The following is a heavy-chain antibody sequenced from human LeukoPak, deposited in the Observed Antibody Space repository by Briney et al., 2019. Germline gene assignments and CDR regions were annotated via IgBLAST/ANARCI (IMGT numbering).Heavy chain of an antibody. J-gene: IGHJ6*02. CDR1: GYTFTSYA. V-gene: IGHV7-4-1*02. CDR3: ARDRRYDFWSGYYLSYYYYGMDV. CDR2: INTNTGNP. Sequence: GASVKVSCKASGYTFTSYAMNWVRQAPGQGLEWMGWINTNTGNPTYAQGFTGRFVFSLDTSVSTAYLQISSLKAEDTAVYYCARDRRYDFWSGYYLSYYYYGMDVWGQGTTVTVSS. D-gene: IGHD3-3*01.